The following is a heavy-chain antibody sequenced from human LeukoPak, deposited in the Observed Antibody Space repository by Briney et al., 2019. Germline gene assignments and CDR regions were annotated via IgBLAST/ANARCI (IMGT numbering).Heavy chain of an antibody. D-gene: IGHD1-26*01. CDR1: GYTFTSYY. Sequence: ASVKVSCKASGYTFTSYYMHWVRQAPGQGREWMGIINPSGGSTSYAQKFQGRVTMTRDTSTSTVYMELSSLRSEDTAVYYCARRGGARGSYYAAFDIWGQGTMVTVSS. CDR2: INPSGGST. J-gene: IGHJ3*02. CDR3: ARRGGARGSYYAAFDI. V-gene: IGHV1-46*01.